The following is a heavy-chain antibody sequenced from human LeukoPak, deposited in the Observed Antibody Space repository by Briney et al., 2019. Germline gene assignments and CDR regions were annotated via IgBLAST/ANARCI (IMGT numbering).Heavy chain of an antibody. J-gene: IGHJ4*02. CDR1: GGSFSGYY. CDR3: ARHGNIVVAPAAAAFDY. Sequence: PSETLSLTCAVYGGSFSGYYWSWIRQPPGKGLEWIGEINHSGSTNYNPSLKSRVTISVDTSKNQFSLKLSSVTAADMALYYCARHGNIVVAPAAAAFDYWGQGTLVTVSS. V-gene: IGHV4-34*01. CDR2: INHSGST. D-gene: IGHD2-2*01.